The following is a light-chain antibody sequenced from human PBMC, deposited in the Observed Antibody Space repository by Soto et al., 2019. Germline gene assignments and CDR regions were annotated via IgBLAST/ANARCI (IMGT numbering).Light chain of an antibody. J-gene: IGKJ4*01. CDR2: GAS. Sequence: EIVLTQSPGTLSLSPGERATLSCRASQSVSSTYLAWYQQKPGQAPRLLIYGASSRPTGIPDRFSGSVSGTDFTLTIRRLEPEDFAVYYCQHYGSLVLTFGGGTKVEIK. CDR1: QSVSSTY. CDR3: QHYGSLVLT. V-gene: IGKV3-20*01.